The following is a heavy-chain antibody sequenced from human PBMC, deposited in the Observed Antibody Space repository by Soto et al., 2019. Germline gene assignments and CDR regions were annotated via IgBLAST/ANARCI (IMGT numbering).Heavy chain of an antibody. CDR2: INHSGST. CDR3: ARDAIAAAGLGGWFDP. J-gene: IGHJ5*02. V-gene: IGHV4-34*01. Sequence: QVQLQQWGAGLLKPSETLSLTCAVYGGSFSGYYWSWIRQPPGKGLEWIGEINHSGSTNYNPSLKRRVTISVDPSKNQFSLKLSSVTAADTAVYYCARDAIAAAGLGGWFDPWGQGTLVTVSS. D-gene: IGHD6-13*01. CDR1: GGSFSGYY.